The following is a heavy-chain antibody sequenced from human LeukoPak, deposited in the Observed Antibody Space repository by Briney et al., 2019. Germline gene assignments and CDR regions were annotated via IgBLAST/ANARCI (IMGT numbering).Heavy chain of an antibody. CDR3: AKDRDGGSYYAY. Sequence: PGGSLRLSCAASGFTFSNYAMRWVRQAPGKGLEWVSGISGSGDSTYYADSVKGRFTISRDNSKNTLYLQMTSLRADDTAVYFCAKDRDGGSYYAYWGQGTLVTVSS. CDR2: ISGSGDST. D-gene: IGHD1-26*01. V-gene: IGHV3-23*01. CDR1: GFTFSNYA. J-gene: IGHJ4*02.